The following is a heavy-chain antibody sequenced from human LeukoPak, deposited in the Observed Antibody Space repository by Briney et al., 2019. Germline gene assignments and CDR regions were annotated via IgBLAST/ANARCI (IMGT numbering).Heavy chain of an antibody. CDR2: IYYSGST. Sequence: SETLSLTCTVSGGSISSYYWSWIRQPPGKGLEWIGYIYYSGSTNYNPSLKSRVTISVDTSKNQFSLKLGSVTAADTAVYYCARGYDFWSGYYTQATYYYYMDVWGKGTTVTVSS. CDR1: GGSISSYY. CDR3: ARGYDFWSGYYTQATYYYYMDV. V-gene: IGHV4-59*01. D-gene: IGHD3-3*01. J-gene: IGHJ6*03.